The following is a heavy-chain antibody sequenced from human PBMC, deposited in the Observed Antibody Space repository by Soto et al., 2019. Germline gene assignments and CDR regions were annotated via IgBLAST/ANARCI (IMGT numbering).Heavy chain of an antibody. D-gene: IGHD3-10*01. CDR3: ARRRITIVRGVAPSYFAY. V-gene: IGHV1-69*13. J-gene: IGHJ4*02. CDR1: GGTFSSYA. CDR2: IIPIFGTA. Sequence: EASVKVSCKASGGTFSSYAISWVRQAPGQGLEWMGGIIPIFGTANYAQKFQGRVTITADESTSTAYMELSSLRSEDTAVYYCARRRITIVRGVAPSYFAYWGQGTLVTVSS.